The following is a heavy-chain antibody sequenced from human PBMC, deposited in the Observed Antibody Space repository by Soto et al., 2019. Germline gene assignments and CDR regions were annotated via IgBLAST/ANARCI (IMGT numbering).Heavy chain of an antibody. CDR3: AREGTSSSWYNDFDY. CDR1: GFTFSSYA. J-gene: IGHJ4*02. Sequence: GGSLRLSCAASGFTFSSYAMHWVRQAPGKGLEWVAVISYDGSNKYYADSVKGRFTISRDNSKNTLYLQMNSLRAEDTAVYYCAREGTSSSWYNDFDYWGQGTLVTVSS. D-gene: IGHD6-13*01. V-gene: IGHV3-30-3*01. CDR2: ISYDGSNK.